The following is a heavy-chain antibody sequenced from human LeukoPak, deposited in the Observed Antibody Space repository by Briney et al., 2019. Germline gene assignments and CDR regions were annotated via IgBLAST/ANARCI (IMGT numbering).Heavy chain of an antibody. D-gene: IGHD6-13*01. Sequence: SETLSLTCTVSGGSISSYYWSWIRQPPGKGLEWIGYIYYSGSTNYNPSLKSRVTISVDTSKNQFSLKLSSVTAADTAVYYCARVGSSSWYGYYYYYMDVWGKGTTVTISS. CDR3: ARVGSSSWYGYYYYYMDV. CDR1: GGSISSYY. J-gene: IGHJ6*03. CDR2: IYYSGST. V-gene: IGHV4-59*01.